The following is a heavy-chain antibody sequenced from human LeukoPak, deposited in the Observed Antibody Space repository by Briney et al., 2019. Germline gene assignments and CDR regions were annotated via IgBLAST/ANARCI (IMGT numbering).Heavy chain of an antibody. V-gene: IGHV1-8*01. D-gene: IGHD3-10*01. CDR3: ARSYYGSGISYY. Sequence: ASVKVSCKASGYTFTSYDINWVRQATGQGLEWMGWMNPNSGNTGYAQKFQGRVTMTRNTSISTAYMELSSLRSGDTAVYYCARSYYGSGISYYWGQGTLVTVSS. CDR2: MNPNSGNT. J-gene: IGHJ4*02. CDR1: GYTFTSYD.